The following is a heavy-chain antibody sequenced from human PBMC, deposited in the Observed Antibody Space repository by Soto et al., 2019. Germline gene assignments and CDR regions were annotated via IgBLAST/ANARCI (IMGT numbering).Heavy chain of an antibody. CDR1: GFTFSSYA. CDR2: ISSNGGST. J-gene: IGHJ4*02. V-gene: IGHV3-64*01. CDR3: ARGPGYYFDY. Sequence: EVQLVESGGGLVQPGGSLRLSCAASGFTFSSYAMHWVRQAPGKGLEYVSAISSNGGSTYYANSVKGSFTISRDNSKNTLYLQMGSLRAEDMDVYYCARGPGYYFDYWGKGTLVTVSS.